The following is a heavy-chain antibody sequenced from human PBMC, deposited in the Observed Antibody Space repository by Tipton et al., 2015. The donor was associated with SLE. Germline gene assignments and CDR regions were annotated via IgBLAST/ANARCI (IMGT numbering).Heavy chain of an antibody. CDR1: GFTLSNHW. V-gene: IGHV3-7*01. CDR3: VRGNGWLPAY. CDR2: IKRDGSDK. D-gene: IGHD6-19*01. J-gene: IGHJ4*02. Sequence: SLRLSCEASGFTLSNHWMNWVRQAPGKGPEWVANIKRDGSDKFYADSLKGRFTISRDNAKNSLHLEMNSLRTEDTGVYYCVRGNGWLPAYWGQGTLVTVSS.